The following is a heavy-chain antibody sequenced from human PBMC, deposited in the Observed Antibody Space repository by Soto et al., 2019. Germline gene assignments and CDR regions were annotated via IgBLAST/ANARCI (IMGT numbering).Heavy chain of an antibody. CDR1: GYSFTSYW. J-gene: IGHJ4*02. CDR2: IYPCDSDT. V-gene: IGHV5-51*01. CDR3: ARQMDILTGPFDY. D-gene: IGHD3-9*01. Sequence: PGESLKISCKGSGYSFTSYWIGWVRQMPGKGLEWMWIIYPCDSDTRYSPSFQGQVTISADKSISTAYLQWSSLKASDTAMYYCARQMDILTGPFDYWGQGTLVTVSS.